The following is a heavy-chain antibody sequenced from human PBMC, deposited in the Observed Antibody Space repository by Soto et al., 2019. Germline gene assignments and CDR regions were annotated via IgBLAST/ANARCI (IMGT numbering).Heavy chain of an antibody. Sequence: SETLSLTCTVSGGSISSGDYYWSWIRQPPGKGLEWIGYIYYSGSTYYNPSLKSRVTISVDTSKNQFSLKLSSVTAADTAVYYCATEISGPNWFDPWGQGTLVTVSS. J-gene: IGHJ5*02. CDR2: IYYSGST. CDR3: ATEISGPNWFDP. D-gene: IGHD2-15*01. V-gene: IGHV4-30-4*01. CDR1: GGSISSGDYY.